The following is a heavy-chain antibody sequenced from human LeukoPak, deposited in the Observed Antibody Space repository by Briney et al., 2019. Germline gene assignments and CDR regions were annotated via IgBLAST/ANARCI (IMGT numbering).Heavy chain of an antibody. CDR2: ISSSGTYV. CDR3: ARASSKQLAGYLPDGFDI. CDR1: GFTFSSYS. D-gene: IGHD3-9*01. Sequence: GGSLRLSCAVSGFTFSSYSMNWVRQAPGKGLEWVSSISSSGTYVYYADSVKGRFTISRDNAKNSLSLQMNSLRADDAAVYYCARASSKQLAGYLPDGFDIWGQGTMVTVSS. V-gene: IGHV3-21*01. J-gene: IGHJ3*02.